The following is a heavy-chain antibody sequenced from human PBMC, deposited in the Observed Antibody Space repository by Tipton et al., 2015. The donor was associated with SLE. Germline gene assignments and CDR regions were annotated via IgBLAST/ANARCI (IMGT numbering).Heavy chain of an antibody. CDR1: GGSISSGGFY. Sequence: TLSLTCTVSGGSISSGGFYWSWIRQHPGKGLGWIGYISYSGSTNYNPSLKSRVTISVDTSKNQFSLKLSSVTAADTAVYYCARVDYGDEDYYYYGMDVWGQGTTVTVSS. D-gene: IGHD4-17*01. V-gene: IGHV4-61*08. CDR3: ARVDYGDEDYYYYGMDV. J-gene: IGHJ6*02. CDR2: ISYSGST.